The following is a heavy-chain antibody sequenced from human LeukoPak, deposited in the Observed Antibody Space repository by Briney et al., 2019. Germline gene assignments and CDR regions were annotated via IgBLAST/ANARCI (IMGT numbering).Heavy chain of an antibody. V-gene: IGHV3-21*01. Sequence: GGSLRPSCAASGFTFSSYSMNWVRQAPGKGLEWVSSISSSSSYIYYADSVKGRFTISRDNAKNSLYLQMNSLRAEDTAVYYCARVMTTVTNGWFDPWGQGTLVTVSS. J-gene: IGHJ5*02. CDR2: ISSSSSYI. CDR1: GFTFSSYS. CDR3: ARVMTTVTNGWFDP. D-gene: IGHD4-17*01.